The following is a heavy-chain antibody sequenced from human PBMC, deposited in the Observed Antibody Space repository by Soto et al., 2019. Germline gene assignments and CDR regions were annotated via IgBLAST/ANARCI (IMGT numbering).Heavy chain of an antibody. CDR2: IDWHDDK. D-gene: IGHD6-13*01. Sequence: TXVNPTQTLTLTCAFSWFSDATSAMRMSWIRQPPGKALEWLAHIDWHDDKFYSTSLRTRLTISKDTSKNQVVLIMTNMDPVDTATYYCARTIAAGTFDYWGQGTLVTVSS. V-gene: IGHV2-70*04. CDR3: ARTIAAGTFDY. CDR1: WFSDATSAMR. J-gene: IGHJ4*02.